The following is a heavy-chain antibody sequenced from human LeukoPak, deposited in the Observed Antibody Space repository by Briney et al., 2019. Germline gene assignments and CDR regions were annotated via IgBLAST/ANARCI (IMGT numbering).Heavy chain of an antibody. CDR1: GNTFTSYY. D-gene: IGHD2-15*01. Sequence: ASVVVSCKASGNTFTSYYIHWVRQAPGQGLEWMGIINASGGGTSYAPKFQGRITVTRDMSTSKVYMELSSLRSEDTAVYYCARDPQGSLPSDVWGKGTTLTVSS. V-gene: IGHV1-46*01. CDR3: ARDPQGSLPSDV. CDR2: INASGGGT. J-gene: IGHJ6*04.